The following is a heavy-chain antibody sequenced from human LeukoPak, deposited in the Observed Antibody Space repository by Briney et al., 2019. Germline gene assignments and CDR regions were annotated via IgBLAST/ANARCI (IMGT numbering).Heavy chain of an antibody. V-gene: IGHV3-30*18. CDR2: ISYDGSNK. CDR1: GFTFSSYG. D-gene: IGHD6-19*01. CDR3: AKDHSSGIDY. Sequence: GRSLRLSCAASGFTFSSYGMHWVRQAPGKGLEWVAVISYDGSNKYYADSVKGRFTISRDNSKNTLYLQMNSLRAEDTVVYYCAKDHSSGIDYWGQGTLVTVSS. J-gene: IGHJ4*02.